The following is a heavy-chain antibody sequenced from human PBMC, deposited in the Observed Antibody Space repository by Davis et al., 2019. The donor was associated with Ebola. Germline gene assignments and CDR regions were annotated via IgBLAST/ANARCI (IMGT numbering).Heavy chain of an antibody. Sequence: PGGSLRLSCAASGFTFSSYAMSWVRQAPGKGLEWVSGISGSGGSTYYADSVKGRFTISRDNSKNTLYLQMNSLRAEDTAVYYCARGGRLGYCSGGSCYPGDYWGQGTLVTVSS. J-gene: IGHJ4*02. CDR1: GFTFSSYA. CDR2: ISGSGGST. V-gene: IGHV3-23*01. CDR3: ARGGRLGYCSGGSCYPGDY. D-gene: IGHD2-15*01.